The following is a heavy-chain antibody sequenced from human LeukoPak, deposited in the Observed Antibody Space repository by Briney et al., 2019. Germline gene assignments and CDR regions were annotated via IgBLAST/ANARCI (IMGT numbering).Heavy chain of an antibody. CDR1: GFTFSSYE. V-gene: IGHV3-48*03. J-gene: IGHJ1*01. D-gene: IGHD3-10*01. CDR3: ARFGELLTEYFQH. CDR2: ISSSGSTI. Sequence: GGSLRLSCAASGFTFSSYEMNWVRQAPGKGLEWVSYISSSGSTIYYADSVKGRFTISRDNAKNSLYLQMNSLRAEDTAVYYCARFGELLTEYFQHWGQGTLVTASS.